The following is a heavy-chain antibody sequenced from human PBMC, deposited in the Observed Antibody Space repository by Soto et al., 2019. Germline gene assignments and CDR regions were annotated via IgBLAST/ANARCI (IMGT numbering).Heavy chain of an antibody. CDR2: ISNSGGST. CDR3: AIALIAVAGTGY. D-gene: IGHD6-19*01. V-gene: IGHV3-23*01. Sequence: GGSLRLSCAASGFTFSNSGMNWVRQAPGKGLEWVSSISNSGGSTFYADSVKGRFTISRDNSKNTLYLQMNGLRADDTAVYYCAIALIAVAGTGYWGQGTLVTVSS. CDR1: GFTFSNSG. J-gene: IGHJ4*02.